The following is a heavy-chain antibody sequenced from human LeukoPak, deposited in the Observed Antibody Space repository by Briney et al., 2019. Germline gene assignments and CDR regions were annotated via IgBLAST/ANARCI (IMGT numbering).Heavy chain of an antibody. Sequence: PGGSLRLSCAASGFTFSDYYMSWIRQAPGKGLEWVSYISSSGSTIYYADSVKGRFTISRDTSKNTLYLQMNSLRPEDTALYFCAIGADYCFPKWGQGTLVTVSS. D-gene: IGHD2/OR15-2a*01. CDR3: AIGADYCFPK. CDR1: GFTFSDYY. CDR2: ISSSGSTI. V-gene: IGHV3-11*04. J-gene: IGHJ4*02.